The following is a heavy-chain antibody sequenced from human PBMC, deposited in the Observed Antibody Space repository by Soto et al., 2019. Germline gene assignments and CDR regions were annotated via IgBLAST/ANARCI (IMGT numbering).Heavy chain of an antibody. CDR3: ARGYYYDSSGPISFDY. CDR2: IYHSGST. D-gene: IGHD3-22*01. Sequence: SETLSLTCALAGGSISSGGYSWSWIRQPPGKGLEWIGYIYHSGSTYYNPSLKSRVTISVDRSKNQFSLKLSSVTAADTAVYYCARGYYYDSSGPISFDYWGQGTLVTVSS. CDR1: GGSISSGGYS. V-gene: IGHV4-30-2*01. J-gene: IGHJ4*02.